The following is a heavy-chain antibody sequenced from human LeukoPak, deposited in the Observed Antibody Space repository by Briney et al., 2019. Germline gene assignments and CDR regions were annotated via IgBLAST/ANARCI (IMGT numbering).Heavy chain of an antibody. D-gene: IGHD3-10*01. V-gene: IGHV3-30*18. CDR3: AKVYGDYYGSGCYTAFDI. CDR2: ISYDGSNK. J-gene: IGHJ3*02. Sequence: GGSLRLSCAASGFTFSSYGMHWVRQAPGKGLEWVAVISYDGSNKYYADSVKGRFTISRDNSKNTLYLQMNSLRAEDTAVYYCAKVYGDYYGSGCYTAFDIWGQGTMVTVSS. CDR1: GFTFSSYG.